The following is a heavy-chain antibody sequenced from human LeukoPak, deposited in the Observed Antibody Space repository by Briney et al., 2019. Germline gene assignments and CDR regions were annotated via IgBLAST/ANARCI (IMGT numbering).Heavy chain of an antibody. CDR2: INPNSGGT. CDR3: ARGPYDSSGYYYQRVFDY. D-gene: IGHD3-22*01. CDR1: GYTFTGYY. Sequence: ASVKVSCKASGYTFTGYYMHWVRQAPGQGLEWMGWINPNSGGTNYAQKFQGRVTMTRDTAISTAYMELSRLRSDDTAVYYCARGPYDSSGYYYQRVFDYWGQGTLVTVSS. V-gene: IGHV1-2*02. J-gene: IGHJ4*02.